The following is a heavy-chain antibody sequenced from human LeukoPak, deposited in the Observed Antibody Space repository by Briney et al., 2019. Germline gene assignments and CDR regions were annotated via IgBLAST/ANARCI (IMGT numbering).Heavy chain of an antibody. CDR3: GRAPRGLLPDS. CDR2: IYYSGST. D-gene: IGHD2-15*01. J-gene: IGHJ5*01. Sequence: PSETLSLTCTVSGGSISSSSYYWGWIRQPPGKGLEWIGYIYYSGSTNYNPSLKSRVTISIDTSRKQFSMKLDSVTAADTAVYYCGRAPRGLLPDSWGQGTLVTVSS. CDR1: GGSISSSSYY. V-gene: IGHV4-61*05.